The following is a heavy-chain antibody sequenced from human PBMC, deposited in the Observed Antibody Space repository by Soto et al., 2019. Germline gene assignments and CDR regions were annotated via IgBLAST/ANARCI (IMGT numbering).Heavy chain of an antibody. CDR2: IITFFKAT. CDR3: ARDVSVNYYDGTFSYYAMDV. V-gene: IGHV1-69*13. D-gene: IGHD3-16*01. CDR1: AGTFRSHS. Sequence: ASVNVACKATAGTFRSHSISWVRQAPGQGLEWMGGIITFFKATNYAQKFQGRITSTADDSTSTASMDLYSLRSEDTAVYYCARDVSVNYYDGTFSYYAMDVWGLGTTVTVS. J-gene: IGHJ6*02.